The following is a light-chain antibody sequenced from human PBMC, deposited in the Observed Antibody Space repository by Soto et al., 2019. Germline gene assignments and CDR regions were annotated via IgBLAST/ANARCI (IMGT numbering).Light chain of an antibody. J-gene: IGKJ1*01. CDR1: QSVSSSY. CDR3: QQYGSSPWT. V-gene: IGKV3-20*01. CDR2: GAS. Sequence: EIVLTQSPGTLSLSPGERATLSCRASQSVSSSYLAWSQQKPGQAPRPLISGASSRAIGSPDRFSGSGSGTDFTLTISRLEPEDCAVYYCQQYGSSPWTFGQGTKVEIK.